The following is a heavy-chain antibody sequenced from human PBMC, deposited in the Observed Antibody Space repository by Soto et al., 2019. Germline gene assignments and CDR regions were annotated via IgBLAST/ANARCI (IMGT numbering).Heavy chain of an antibody. D-gene: IGHD3-3*01. Sequence: PGGSLRLSCAASGFTFSSYWMHWVRQAPGKGLAWVSRINSDGSSTSYADSVKGRFTISRDNAKNTLYLQMNSLRAEDTAVYYCARPDYDFWSGYHPDYYYGMDVWGQGTTVTVSS. CDR2: INSDGSST. V-gene: IGHV3-74*01. J-gene: IGHJ6*02. CDR3: ARPDYDFWSGYHPDYYYGMDV. CDR1: GFTFSSYW.